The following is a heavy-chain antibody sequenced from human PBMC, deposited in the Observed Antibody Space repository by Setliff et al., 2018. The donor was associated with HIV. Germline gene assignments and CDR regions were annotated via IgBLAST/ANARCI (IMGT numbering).Heavy chain of an antibody. D-gene: IGHD3-16*01. CDR2: IITIDGTS. CDR3: ARPTGGSLGDYFDY. V-gene: IGHV1-69*13. CDR1: GYTFTGYY. J-gene: IGHJ4*02. Sequence: GASVKVSCRASGYTFTGYYMHWVRQAPGQGLEWMGGIITIDGTSRYAQTFQGRVTVTADESTNTAYMDLSSLRSEDTAVYYCARPTGGSLGDYFDYWGQGTLVTVSS.